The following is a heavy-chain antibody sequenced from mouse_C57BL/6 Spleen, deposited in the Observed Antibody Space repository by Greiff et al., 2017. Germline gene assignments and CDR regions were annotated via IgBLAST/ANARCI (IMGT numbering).Heavy chain of an antibody. Sequence: QVQLQQSGAELARPGASVKLSCKASGYTFTSYGISWVKQRTGQGLEWIGEIYPRSGNTYYNEKFKGKATLTADKSSSTAYMGLRSLTSEDSAVYFCARPPITTVVARYAMDYWGQGTSVTVSS. CDR2: IYPRSGNT. CDR3: ARPPITTVVARYAMDY. V-gene: IGHV1-81*01. CDR1: GYTFTSYG. D-gene: IGHD1-1*01. J-gene: IGHJ4*01.